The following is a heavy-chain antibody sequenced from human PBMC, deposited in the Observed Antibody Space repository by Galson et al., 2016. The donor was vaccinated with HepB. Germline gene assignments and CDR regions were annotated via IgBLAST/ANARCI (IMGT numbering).Heavy chain of an antibody. CDR3: AGERVYTSSWYDY. V-gene: IGHV3-21*01. D-gene: IGHD6-13*01. CDR2: ISSSSSYT. J-gene: IGHJ4*02. Sequence: SLRLSCAASGFTFSSYRFNWVRQAPGKGLEWVASISSSSSYTYYAESVKGRFTISRDDANSPLFLQMNSLRAEDTSVYYCAGERVYTSSWYDYWGQGTLVTVSS. CDR1: GFTFSSYR.